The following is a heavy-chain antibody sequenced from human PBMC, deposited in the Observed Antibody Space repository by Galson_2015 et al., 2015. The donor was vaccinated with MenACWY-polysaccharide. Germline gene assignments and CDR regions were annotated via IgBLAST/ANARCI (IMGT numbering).Heavy chain of an antibody. CDR2: IGDSGAIT. CDR1: GFTFSTYA. V-gene: IGHV3-23*01. J-gene: IGHJ4*02. Sequence: SLRLSCAVSGFTFSTYAMTWVRQAPGKGLEWVSGIGDSGAITSYADSVKGRFTISRDNSKNTLYLQMNSLRAEDTAVYCCAKNNETWSLSKLDYWGQGTLVTVSS. CDR3: AKNNETWSLSKLDY. D-gene: IGHD1-26*01.